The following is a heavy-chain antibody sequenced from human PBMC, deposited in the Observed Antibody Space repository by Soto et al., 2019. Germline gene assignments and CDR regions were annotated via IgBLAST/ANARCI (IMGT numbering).Heavy chain of an antibody. CDR2: IYSGGST. CDR1: GFTVSSNY. J-gene: IGHJ6*02. V-gene: IGHV3-53*01. D-gene: IGHD3-10*01. Sequence: GGSLRLSCAASGFTVSSNYMSWVRQAPGKGLEWVSVIYSGGSTYYADSVKGRFTISRDNSKNTLYLQMNSLRAEDTAVYYCARDLMVRGVTGYGMDVWGQGTTVTVSS. CDR3: ARDLMVRGVTGYGMDV.